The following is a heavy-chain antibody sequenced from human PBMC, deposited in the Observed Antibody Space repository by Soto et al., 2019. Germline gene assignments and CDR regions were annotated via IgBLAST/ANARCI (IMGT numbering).Heavy chain of an antibody. CDR1: GFTFSSYG. D-gene: IGHD3-10*01. V-gene: IGHV3-33*01. CDR2: IWYDGSNK. J-gene: IGHJ4*02. CDR3: ARENYGSGSFDY. Sequence: QVQLVESGGGVVQPGRSLRLSCAASGFTFSSYGMQWVRQAPGKGLEWVAVIWYDGSNKYYADSVKGRFTISRDNSKNTLYLQMNSLRAEDTAVYYCARENYGSGSFDYWCQGTLVTVSS.